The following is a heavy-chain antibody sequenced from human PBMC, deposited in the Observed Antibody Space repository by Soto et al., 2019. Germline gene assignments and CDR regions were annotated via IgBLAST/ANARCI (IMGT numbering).Heavy chain of an antibody. D-gene: IGHD6-19*01. J-gene: IGHJ6*02. Sequence: QVQLVESGGGVVQPGRSLRLSCAASGFTFSSYGMHWVRQAPGKGLEWVAVISYDGSNKYYVDSVKGRFTISRDNSKNTLYLQMNSLRAEDTAVYYCAKDIAVAGYYYYYGMDVWGQGTTVTVSS. CDR3: AKDIAVAGYYYYYGMDV. V-gene: IGHV3-30*18. CDR1: GFTFSSYG. CDR2: ISYDGSNK.